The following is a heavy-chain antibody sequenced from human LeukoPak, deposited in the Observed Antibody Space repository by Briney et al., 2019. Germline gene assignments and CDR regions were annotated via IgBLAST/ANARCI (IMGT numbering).Heavy chain of an antibody. D-gene: IGHD5-12*01. Sequence: SVKVSCKASGGTFSSYAISWVRQAPGQGLEWMGGIIPIFGTANYAQKFQGRVTITADESTSTAYMELSSLRSEDTAVYYCATVAPTPRDFDYWGKGTLVTVSS. CDR2: IIPIFGTA. CDR1: GGTFSSYA. J-gene: IGHJ4*02. CDR3: ATVAPTPRDFDY. V-gene: IGHV1-69*13.